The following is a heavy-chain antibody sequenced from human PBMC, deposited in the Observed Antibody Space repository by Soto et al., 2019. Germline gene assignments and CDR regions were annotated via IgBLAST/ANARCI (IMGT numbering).Heavy chain of an antibody. V-gene: IGHV3-33*01. J-gene: IGHJ6*02. CDR2: IWYDGNNK. CDR1: GFTFSNYG. D-gene: IGHD6-19*01. Sequence: QVQLVESGGGVVQPGRSLRLSCAVSGFTFSNYGMHWVRQAPGKGLEWVALIWYDGNNKYYADSVKGRFTISRDNSKNTLYLQMNSLRAEDTAVYYCARAFSSGWGYYYGMDVWGQGTTVTVSS. CDR3: ARAFSSGWGYYYGMDV.